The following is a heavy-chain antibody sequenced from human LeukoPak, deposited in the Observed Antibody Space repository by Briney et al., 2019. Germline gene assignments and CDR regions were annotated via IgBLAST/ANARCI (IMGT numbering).Heavy chain of an antibody. V-gene: IGHV1-2*06. CDR2: INPNSGGT. J-gene: IGHJ3*02. CDR1: GYTFTGYY. CDR3: ASAPMPYDAFYI. Sequence: ASVKVSCKASGYTFTGYYMHWVRQAPGQGLEWMGRINPNSGGTNYAQKFQGRVTMTRDTSISTAYMELSRLRSDDTAVYYCASAPMPYDAFYIWGQGTMVTVSS. D-gene: IGHD2-2*01.